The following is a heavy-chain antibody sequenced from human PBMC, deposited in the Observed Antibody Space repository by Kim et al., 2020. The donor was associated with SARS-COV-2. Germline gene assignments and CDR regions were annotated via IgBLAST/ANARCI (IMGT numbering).Heavy chain of an antibody. J-gene: IGHJ6*02. CDR3: ARGFFTVTTNYYYGMDV. CDR2: IYYSGST. D-gene: IGHD4-4*01. V-gene: IGHV4-59*01. Sequence: SETLSLTCTVSGGSISSYYWSWIRQPPGKGLEWIGYIYYSGSTNYNPSLKSRVTISVDTSKNQFSLKLSSVTAADTAVYYCARGFFTVTTNYYYGMDVWGQGTTVPVSS. CDR1: GGSISSYY.